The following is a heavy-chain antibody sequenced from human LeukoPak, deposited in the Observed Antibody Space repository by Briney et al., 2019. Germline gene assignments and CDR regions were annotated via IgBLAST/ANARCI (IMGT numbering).Heavy chain of an antibody. D-gene: IGHD1-26*01. CDR1: GYTFTSYD. Sequence: ASVKVSCKASGYTFTSYDINWVRQATGQGLEWMGWMNPNSGNTGYAQKFQGRVTMTRNTSISTAYMELSSLRSEDTAVYYCARGPLGVGATGDNLGDIWGQGTMVTVSS. CDR3: ARGPLGVGATGDNLGDI. V-gene: IGHV1-8*01. CDR2: MNPNSGNT. J-gene: IGHJ3*02.